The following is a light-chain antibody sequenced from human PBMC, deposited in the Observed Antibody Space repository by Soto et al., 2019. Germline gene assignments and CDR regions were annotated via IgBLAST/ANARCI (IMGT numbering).Light chain of an antibody. J-gene: IGKJ1*01. CDR2: DAS. CDR1: QSVSSS. V-gene: IGKV3-11*01. CDR3: QQRRNWHQT. Sequence: EIVLTQSPATLSLSPGERATLSCRASQSVSSSLAWYQQKPGQAPRLLIYDASNRATGIPARFSGSGSGTVFTSPISSLELEDFGVYYCQQRRNWHQTFGQGTKGKIK.